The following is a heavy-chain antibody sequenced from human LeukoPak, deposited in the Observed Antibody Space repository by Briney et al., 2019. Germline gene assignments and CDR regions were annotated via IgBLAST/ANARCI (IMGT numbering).Heavy chain of an antibody. CDR1: GFTFDDYA. J-gene: IGHJ6*02. CDR3: AKARGHYYYYGMDV. V-gene: IGHV3-9*01. CDR2: ISWNSGSI. Sequence: PGRSLRLSCAASGFTFDDYAMHWVRQAPGKGLEWVSGISWNSGSIGYADSVKGRFTISRDNAKNSLYLQMNSLRAEDTALYYCAKARGHYYYYGMDVWGQGTTVTVSS.